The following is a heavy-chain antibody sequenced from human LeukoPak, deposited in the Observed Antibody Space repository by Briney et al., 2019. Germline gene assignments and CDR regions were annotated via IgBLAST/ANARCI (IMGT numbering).Heavy chain of an antibody. CDR3: ARTRFWSGYAFDY. D-gene: IGHD3-3*01. CDR2: IYYSGST. Sequence: SETLSLTCTVSGGSISSYYWSWIRQPPGKGLEWIGYIYYSGSTNYNPSLKSRVTISVDTSKNQFSLKLSSVTAADTAVYYCARTRFWSGYAFDYWGQGTLVTVSS. J-gene: IGHJ4*02. V-gene: IGHV4-59*01. CDR1: GGSISSYY.